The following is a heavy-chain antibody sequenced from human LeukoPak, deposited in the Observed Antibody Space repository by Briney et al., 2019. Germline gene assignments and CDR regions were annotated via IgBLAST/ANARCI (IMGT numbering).Heavy chain of an antibody. V-gene: IGHV1-3*01. D-gene: IGHD3-22*01. Sequence: ASVKVSCKASGYTFTSYAMHWVRQAPGQRLEWMGWINAGNGNTKYSQKFQGRVTITRDTSASTAYMELSSLRSEDTAVYYCAFADSSGYYFVLDYWGRGTLVTVSS. CDR3: AFADSSGYYFVLDY. CDR1: GYTFTSYA. CDR2: INAGNGNT. J-gene: IGHJ4*02.